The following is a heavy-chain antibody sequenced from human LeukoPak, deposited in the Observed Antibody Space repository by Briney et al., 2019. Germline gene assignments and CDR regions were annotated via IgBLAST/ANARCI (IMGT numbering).Heavy chain of an antibody. J-gene: IGHJ6*03. CDR2: MNPNSGNT. D-gene: IGHD4-17*01. CDR1: GYTFTSYA. Sequence: ASVKVSCKASGYTFTSYAMNWVRQATGQGLEWMGWMNPNSGNTGYAQKFQGRVTITRNTSISTAYMELSSLRSEDTAVYYCARGPPTVINYYYYYMDVWGKGTTVTVSS. CDR3: ARGPPTVINYYYYYMDV. V-gene: IGHV1-8*03.